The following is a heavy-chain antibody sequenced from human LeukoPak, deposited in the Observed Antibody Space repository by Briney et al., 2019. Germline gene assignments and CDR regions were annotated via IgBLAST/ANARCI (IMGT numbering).Heavy chain of an antibody. CDR2: ISAYNGNT. CDR1: GYTFTSYG. D-gene: IGHD2-2*01. Sequence: ASVSVSCKASGYTFTSYGISWVRQAPGQGLEWMGWISAYNGNTNYAQKLQGRVTMTTDTSTSTAYMELRSLRSDDTAVYYCARGYCSSTSCYHIDYWGQGTLSPSPQ. J-gene: IGHJ4*02. CDR3: ARGYCSSTSCYHIDY. V-gene: IGHV1-18*01.